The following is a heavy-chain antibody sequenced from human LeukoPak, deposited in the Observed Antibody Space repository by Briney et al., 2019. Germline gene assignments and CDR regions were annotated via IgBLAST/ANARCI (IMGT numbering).Heavy chain of an antibody. CDR2: ISWNSGSI. Sequence: GRSLRLSCAASGFTFDDYAMHWVRQAPGRGLESVSGISWNSGSIGYADSVKGRFTISRDNAKNSLYLQMNSLRAEDMALYYCAKEGMDYDSSGYYYVDYFDYWGQGTLLTVSS. J-gene: IGHJ4*02. V-gene: IGHV3-9*03. CDR3: AKEGMDYDSSGYYYVDYFDY. D-gene: IGHD3-22*01. CDR1: GFTFDDYA.